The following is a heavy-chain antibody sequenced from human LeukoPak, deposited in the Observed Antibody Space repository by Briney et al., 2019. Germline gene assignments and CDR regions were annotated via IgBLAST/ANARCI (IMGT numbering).Heavy chain of an antibody. V-gene: IGHV1-46*01. D-gene: IGHD1-26*01. CDR2: INPSGGST. CDR3: ARAGIVGATWFDP. Sequence: GASVKVSCKASGYTFTGYYMHWVRQAPGQGLEWMGIINPSGGSTSYAQKFQGRVTMTRDTSTSTVYMELSSLRSEDTAVYYCARAGIVGATWFDPWGQGTLVTVSS. J-gene: IGHJ5*02. CDR1: GYTFTGYY.